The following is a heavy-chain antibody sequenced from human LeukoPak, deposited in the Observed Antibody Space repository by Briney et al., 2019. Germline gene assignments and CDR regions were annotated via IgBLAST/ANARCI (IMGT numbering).Heavy chain of an antibody. CDR3: ARILTPDSSGFYYGMDV. D-gene: IGHD3-22*01. Sequence: SETLSLTCTVSGGSISRYYLSWIRQPAGKGLEWMGRIYTSGSTKYNPPLKSRVTMSVDTSKNQFSLKLSSVTAADTAVYYCARILTPDSSGFYYGMDVWGQGTTVTVSS. CDR2: IYTSGST. CDR1: GGSISRYY. J-gene: IGHJ6*02. V-gene: IGHV4-4*07.